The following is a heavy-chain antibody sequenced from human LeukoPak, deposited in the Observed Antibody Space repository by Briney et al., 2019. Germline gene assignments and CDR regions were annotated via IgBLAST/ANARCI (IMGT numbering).Heavy chain of an antibody. D-gene: IGHD3-22*01. CDR1: GFTFSGSA. Sequence: GGSLKLSCAASGFTFSGSAMHWVRQASGKGLEWVGRIRSKANSYATAYAAPVKGRFTISRDDSKNTAYLQMNSLKTEDTAVYYCTRQDSGGYYSDGYWGQGTLVTVSS. V-gene: IGHV3-73*01. CDR3: TRQDSGGYYSDGY. J-gene: IGHJ4*02. CDR2: IRSKANSYAT.